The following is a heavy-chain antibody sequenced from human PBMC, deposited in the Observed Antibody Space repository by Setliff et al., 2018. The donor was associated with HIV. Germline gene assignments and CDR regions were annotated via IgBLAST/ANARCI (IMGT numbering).Heavy chain of an antibody. V-gene: IGHV1-2*02. D-gene: IGHD3-22*01. CDR3: ARVTVELYHDDARGFDP. Sequence: ASVKVSCKASGYTFTGYYMHWVRQAPGQGLEWLGWINPNNGVTNYAQNFQGRVTMTRDTSISKAYMELSSLTSDDTAVYYCARVTVELYHDDARGFDPWGHGTLVTVSS. CDR1: GYTFTGYY. J-gene: IGHJ5*02. CDR2: INPNNGVT.